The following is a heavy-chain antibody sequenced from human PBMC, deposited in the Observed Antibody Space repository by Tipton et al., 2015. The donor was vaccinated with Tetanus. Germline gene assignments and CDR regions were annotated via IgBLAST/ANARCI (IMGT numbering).Heavy chain of an antibody. D-gene: IGHD5-24*01. CDR3: ARGTDAYKSGNY. Sequence: TLSLTCTVSGGSISTYHWNWIRQPPGKGLEWIGEIHPSGTTDYNPSLKSRVIISVDTSKNQFSLKLSSVTAADSALYFCARGTDAYKSGNYWGQGTLVTVSS. CDR2: IHPSGTT. J-gene: IGHJ4*01. V-gene: IGHV4-34*01. CDR1: GGSISTYH.